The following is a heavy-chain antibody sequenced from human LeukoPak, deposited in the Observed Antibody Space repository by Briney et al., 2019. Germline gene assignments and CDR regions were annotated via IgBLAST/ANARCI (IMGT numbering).Heavy chain of an antibody. CDR1: GFTFSSYG. Sequence: GGSLRLSCAASGFTFSSYGMHWVRQAPGKGLEWVSSLSTSSIYIYCADSVKGRFTISRDNAKNSLYLQMNSLRAEDTALYYCTRDPSNSGGYSRLDYWGQGTLVTVSS. CDR3: TRDPSNSGGYSRLDY. D-gene: IGHD1-26*01. J-gene: IGHJ4*02. V-gene: IGHV3-21*01. CDR2: LSTSSIYI.